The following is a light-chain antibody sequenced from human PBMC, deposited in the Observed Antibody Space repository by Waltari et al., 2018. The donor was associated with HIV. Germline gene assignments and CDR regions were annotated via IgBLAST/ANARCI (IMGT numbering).Light chain of an antibody. V-gene: IGLV1-51*01. J-gene: IGLJ1*01. CDR2: DNN. Sequence: QFMLTQPPSVSAAPGQKVTISCSVSASNIGKNYLSWYQHVPGTAPKLLIFDNNKRPSGISGRFSGSKSGTSGTLAIFGLQTGDEADYYCGTWDSSLSAYVFGTVTKVTVL. CDR1: ASNIGKNY. CDR3: GTWDSSLSAYV.